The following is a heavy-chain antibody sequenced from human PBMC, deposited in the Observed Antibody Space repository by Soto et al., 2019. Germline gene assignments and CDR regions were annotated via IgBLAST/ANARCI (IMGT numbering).Heavy chain of an antibody. J-gene: IGHJ5*02. Sequence: GGSLRLTCAASGFTFGSYSMNWVRQAPGKGLEWVSYISSSSSTIYYADSVKGRFTISRDNAKNSLYLQMNSLRAEDTAVYYCASWNWFDPWGQGTLVTVSS. CDR1: GFTFGSYS. V-gene: IGHV3-48*01. CDR3: ASWNWFDP. CDR2: ISSSSSTI.